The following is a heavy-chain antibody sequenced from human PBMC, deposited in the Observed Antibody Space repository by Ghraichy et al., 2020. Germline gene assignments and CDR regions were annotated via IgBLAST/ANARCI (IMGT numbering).Heavy chain of an antibody. CDR3: ARGDRNYDILSGFGY. J-gene: IGHJ4*02. CDR2: INIGTVNT. D-gene: IGHD3-9*01. V-gene: IGHV1-3*04. CDR1: GSRFTSSG. Sequence: ASVKVSCKASGSRFTSSGIHWVRQAPGQSLEWMGWINIGTVNTKYSQKFQGRVTFTRDTSASTAYMELSSLRSEDTAVYYCARGDRNYDILSGFGYWGQGILVTV.